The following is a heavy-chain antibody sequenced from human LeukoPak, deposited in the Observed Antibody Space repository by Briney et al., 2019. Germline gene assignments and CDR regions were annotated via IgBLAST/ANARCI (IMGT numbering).Heavy chain of an antibody. CDR2: ISVNGVTT. Sequence: GGSLRLSCAASGFTFSSYAMSWVRQAPGEGLEWVSRISVNGVTTYHADSVKGRFTISRDNSRNTLFLQMNSLRAEDTAVYYCAKEVFGEYYDGFDYWGQGTLVTVSS. J-gene: IGHJ4*02. CDR1: GFTFSSYA. D-gene: IGHD3-10*02. CDR3: AKEVFGEYYDGFDY. V-gene: IGHV3-23*01.